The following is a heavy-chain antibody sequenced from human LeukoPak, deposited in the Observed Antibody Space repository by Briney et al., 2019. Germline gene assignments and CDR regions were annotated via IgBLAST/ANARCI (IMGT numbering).Heavy chain of an antibody. CDR2: IIPIFGTA. J-gene: IGHJ4*02. Sequence: ASVKVSCKASGYTFTSYGISWVRQAPGQGLEWMGGIIPIFGTANYAQKFQGRVTITADESTSTAYMELSSLRSEDTAVYYCARSRPTSPWNIAALDYWGQGTLVTVSS. CDR3: ARSRPTSPWNIAALDY. CDR1: GYTFTSYG. D-gene: IGHD6-25*01. V-gene: IGHV1-69*13.